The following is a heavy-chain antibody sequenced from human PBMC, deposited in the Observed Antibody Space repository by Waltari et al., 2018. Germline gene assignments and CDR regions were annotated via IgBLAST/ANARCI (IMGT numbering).Heavy chain of an antibody. J-gene: IGHJ3*01. CDR3: ASCTISGKRNAFHV. V-gene: IGHV4-38-2*01. Sequence: QVQLQESGPGLVKPSETLSLTCAVSGYSISSGYYWGWIRQPPGKGLEWIGSIYHSWSTYYNPSLKGRVTISVDTSKNQFSLKLSSVTAEDTAVYYCASCTISGKRNAFHVWGQGTRVTVSS. D-gene: IGHD3-3*01. CDR1: GYSISSGYY. CDR2: IYHSWST.